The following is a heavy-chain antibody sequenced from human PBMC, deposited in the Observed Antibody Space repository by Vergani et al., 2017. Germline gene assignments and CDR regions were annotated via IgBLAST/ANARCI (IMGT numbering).Heavy chain of an antibody. J-gene: IGHJ5*02. D-gene: IGHD2-15*01. CDR1: GGSISSYY. Sequence: QVQLQESGPGLVKPSETLSLTCTVSGGSISSYYWSWIRQPPGKGLEWIGYIYYSGSTNYNPSLKSRVTISVDTSKNQFSLKLSSVTAADTAVYYCARDLWNCSGGSCYSGWFDPWGQGTLVTVSS. CDR2: IYYSGST. CDR3: ARDLWNCSGGSCYSGWFDP. V-gene: IGHV4-59*01.